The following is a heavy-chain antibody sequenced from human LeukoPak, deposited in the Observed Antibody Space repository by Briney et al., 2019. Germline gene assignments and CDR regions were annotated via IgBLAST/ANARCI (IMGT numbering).Heavy chain of an antibody. D-gene: IGHD5-18*01. V-gene: IGHV4-34*01. CDR1: GGSFSGCY. J-gene: IGHJ4*02. CDR2: INHSGST. CDR3: ARVWLAFDY. Sequence: SETLSLTCAVYGGSFSGCYWSWIRQPPGKGLEWIGEINHSGSTNYNPSLKSRVTISVDTSKNQFSLKLSSVTAADTAVYYCARVWLAFDYWGQGTLVTVSS.